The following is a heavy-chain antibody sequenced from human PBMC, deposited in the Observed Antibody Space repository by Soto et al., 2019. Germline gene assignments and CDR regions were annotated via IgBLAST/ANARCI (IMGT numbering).Heavy chain of an antibody. V-gene: IGHV4-39*01. CDR1: GCSISSSSYY. CDR2: IFYSGST. Sequence: PSETLSLTCTVSGCSISSSSYYWGWSRQPPGKGLEWIGSIFYSGSTYYNPSLKSRVTISVDTSKNQFSLKLSSVTAADTAMYYCVCIFSGGYSYGLYYYGMDVWGQGTTVT. J-gene: IGHJ6*02. CDR3: VCIFSGGYSYGLYYYGMDV. D-gene: IGHD5-18*01.